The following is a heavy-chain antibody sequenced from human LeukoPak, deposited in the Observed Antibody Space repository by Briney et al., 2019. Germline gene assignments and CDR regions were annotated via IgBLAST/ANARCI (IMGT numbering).Heavy chain of an antibody. J-gene: IGHJ4*02. CDR1: GFTFSAYS. Sequence: GGSLRLSCAASGFTFSAYSMNWVRQAPGQGLEWVSYISTSSTYIYYADSMKGRFTISRDNAKNSLYLQMNSLRAEDTAVYYCARGRYIAARTYFDYWGQGTLVTVSS. V-gene: IGHV3-21*01. CDR3: ARGRYIAARTYFDY. CDR2: ISTSSTYI. D-gene: IGHD6-6*01.